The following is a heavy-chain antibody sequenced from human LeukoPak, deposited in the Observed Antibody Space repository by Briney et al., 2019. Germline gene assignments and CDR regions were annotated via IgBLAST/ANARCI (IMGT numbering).Heavy chain of an antibody. CDR1: GFSLSTNAVG. J-gene: IGHJ4*02. CDR3: AYKRNWVFVY. D-gene: IGHD7-27*01. CDR2: IYWNGDQ. V-gene: IGHV2-5*01. Sequence: SGPTLVKPTQTLTLTCTFSGFSLSTNAVGVGWIRQPPGKALEWLALIYWNGDQRYSPSLHSRLSITKDTSKNQVVLTMTNMDPVDTATYYCAYKRNWVFVYWGQGTLVTVSS.